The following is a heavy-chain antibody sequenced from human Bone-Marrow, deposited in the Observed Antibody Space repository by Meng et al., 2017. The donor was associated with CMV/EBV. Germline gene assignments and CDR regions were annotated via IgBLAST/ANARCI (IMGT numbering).Heavy chain of an antibody. CDR1: GFTFNNYA. CDR3: SRGFHGPDS. J-gene: IGHJ4*02. V-gene: IGHV3-30*03. D-gene: IGHD2-21*01. Sequence: RLSYADSGFTFNNYAMQWVRQAPGKGLEWVSVVSSDGNRKYYADFLKGRFATSRDNSKNTVYLQVNSLTSEDTAVYFCSRGFHGPDSWGQGTLVTVSS. CDR2: VSSDGNRK.